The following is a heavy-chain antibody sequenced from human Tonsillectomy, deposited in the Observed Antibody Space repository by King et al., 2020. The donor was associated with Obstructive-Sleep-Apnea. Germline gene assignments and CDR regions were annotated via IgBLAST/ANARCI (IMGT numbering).Heavy chain of an antibody. CDR2: IYPGDSDT. D-gene: IGHD4/OR15-4a*01. V-gene: IGHV5-51*01. CDR3: ARHYSPSGLWSYMTLDY. J-gene: IGHJ4*02. CDR1: GYSFTSYW. Sequence: VQLVESGAEVKKPGESLKISCKGSGYSFTSYWIGWVRQMPGKGLEWMGIIYPGDSDTRYSPSFQGQVTISADKSISTAYLQWSSLKASDTAMYYCARHYSPSGLWSYMTLDYWGQGTLVTVSS.